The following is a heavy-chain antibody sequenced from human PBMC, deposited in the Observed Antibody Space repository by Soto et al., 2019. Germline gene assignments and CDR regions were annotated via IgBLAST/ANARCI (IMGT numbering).Heavy chain of an antibody. CDR3: ARDPAEDAFDI. Sequence: LRLPCAAAECTSGSFWGRWVRQAPGKGLEWVANIKQDGSEKYYVDSVKGRFTISRDNAKNSLYLQMNSLRAEDAAVYYCARDPAEDAFDIWGQGTMVPVSS. V-gene: IGHV3-7*05. CDR2: IKQDGSEK. CDR1: ECTSGSFW. J-gene: IGHJ3*02.